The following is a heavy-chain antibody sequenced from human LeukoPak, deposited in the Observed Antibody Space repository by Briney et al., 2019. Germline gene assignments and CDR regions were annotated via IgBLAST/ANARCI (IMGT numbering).Heavy chain of an antibody. V-gene: IGHV4-34*01. CDR2: VNHSGST. CDR3: ASYYDSKSEPYSWFDP. J-gene: IGHJ5*02. Sequence: PSETLSLTCAVYGGSFSAYYWSWIRQPPGKGLEWIGEVNHSGSTNYNPSLKSRVTISVDTSKNQFSLKLSSVTAADTAMYYCASYYDSKSEPYSWFDPWGQGTLLTVSS. CDR1: GGSFSAYY. D-gene: IGHD3-3*01.